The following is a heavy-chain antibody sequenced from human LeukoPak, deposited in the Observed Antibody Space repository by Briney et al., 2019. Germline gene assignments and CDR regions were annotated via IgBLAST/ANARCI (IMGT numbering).Heavy chain of an antibody. D-gene: IGHD3-22*01. J-gene: IGHJ4*02. Sequence: ASVKVSCKASGYTFTGYYIHWVRQAPGQGLEWMGWINPYSGGTNYAQRFQGRVTMTRDTSISTAYMELSRLRSDDTAVYHCARGGSYDSRGYYYSWGQGTLVTVSS. CDR1: GYTFTGYY. CDR3: ARGGSYDSRGYYYS. CDR2: INPYSGGT. V-gene: IGHV1-2*02.